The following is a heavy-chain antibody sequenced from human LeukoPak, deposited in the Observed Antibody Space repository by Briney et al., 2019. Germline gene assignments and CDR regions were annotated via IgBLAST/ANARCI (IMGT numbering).Heavy chain of an antibody. J-gene: IGHJ3*02. CDR1: GGTFSRYF. V-gene: IGHV4-59*01. Sequence: AETLSLTCTVSGGTFSRYFWSWIRQPPGKGLEWIAYIDYSGSTNYNPSLNNRLTISLDASKNQFSLKLSSVTAADTAVYYCARDRRRDRRHAFDIWGQGTMVTVSS. CDR2: IDYSGST. CDR3: ARDRRRDRRHAFDI. D-gene: IGHD1-14*01.